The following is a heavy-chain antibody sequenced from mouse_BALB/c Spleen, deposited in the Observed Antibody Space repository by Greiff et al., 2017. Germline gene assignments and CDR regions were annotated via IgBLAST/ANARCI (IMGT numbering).Heavy chain of an antibody. Sequence: VKLMESGAELAKPGASVKMSCKASGYTFTSYWMHWVKQRPGQGLEWIGYINPSTGYTEYNQKFKDKATLTADKSSSTAYMQLSSLTSEDSAVYYCARHGYYDAMDYWGQGTSVTVSS. J-gene: IGHJ4*01. D-gene: IGHD2-2*01. CDR2: INPSTGYT. CDR3: ARHGYYDAMDY. CDR1: GYTFTSYW. V-gene: IGHV1-7*01.